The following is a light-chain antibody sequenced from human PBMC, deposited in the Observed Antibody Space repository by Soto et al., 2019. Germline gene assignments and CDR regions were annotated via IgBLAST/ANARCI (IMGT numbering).Light chain of an antibody. CDR3: QQYNSFPWT. Sequence: SVGDTVTISCRSSQSFSSCLAWYQQKPGKAPKLLIYKASSLQSGVPSRLSGSASGTEFTLTISSLQPDDFATYYCQQYNSFPWTVGQGTKVDIK. CDR2: KAS. CDR1: QSFSSC. V-gene: IGKV1-5*03. J-gene: IGKJ1*01.